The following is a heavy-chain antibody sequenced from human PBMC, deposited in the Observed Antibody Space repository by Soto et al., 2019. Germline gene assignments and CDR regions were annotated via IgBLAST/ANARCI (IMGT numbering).Heavy chain of an antibody. D-gene: IGHD2-21*02. CDR1: GGSSSSGDYY. Sequence: SETLSLTCTVSGGSSSSGDYYWSWIRQPPGKGLEWIGYIYYSGSTYYNPSLKSRVTISVDTSKNQFSLKPSSVTAADTAVYYCARHPSDFWFDPWGQGTLVTVSS. J-gene: IGHJ5*02. CDR2: IYYSGST. V-gene: IGHV4-30-4*01. CDR3: ARHPSDFWFDP.